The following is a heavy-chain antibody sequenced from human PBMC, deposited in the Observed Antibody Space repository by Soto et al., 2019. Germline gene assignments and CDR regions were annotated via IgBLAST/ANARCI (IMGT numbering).Heavy chain of an antibody. J-gene: IGHJ4*02. V-gene: IGHV5-51*01. D-gene: IGHD2-15*01. Sequence: GESLKISCKGSGNSFTSHWIGWVRQMPGKGLEWMGIIYVGDSETRYSPPFQGQVTISADKSISTAHLQWSSLKASDTAMYYCASQYCSSSSCYFDYWGQGTLVTVSS. CDR1: GNSFTSHW. CDR3: ASQYCSSSSCYFDY. CDR2: IYVGDSET.